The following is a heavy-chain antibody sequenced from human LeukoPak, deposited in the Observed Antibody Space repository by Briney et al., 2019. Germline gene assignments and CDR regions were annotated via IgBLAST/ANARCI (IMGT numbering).Heavy chain of an antibody. Sequence: GGSLRLSCVAAGFTFGSLHMTWVRQAPGKGLEWVSAIGSSGLDTYYADSVKGRFTISRDNAKNSLDLQMNSLRAEDTAVYYCGRGSGSPDYWGQGTLVTVSS. J-gene: IGHJ4*02. CDR2: IGSSGLDT. CDR3: GRGSGSPDY. CDR1: GFTFGSLH. D-gene: IGHD1-26*01. V-gene: IGHV3-21*06.